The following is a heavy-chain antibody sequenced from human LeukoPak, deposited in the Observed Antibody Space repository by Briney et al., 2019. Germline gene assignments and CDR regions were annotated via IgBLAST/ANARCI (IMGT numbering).Heavy chain of an antibody. CDR1: GFTVRTNY. V-gene: IGHV3-23*01. CDR2: ISGSGGST. D-gene: IGHD2-15*01. J-gene: IGHJ4*02. Sequence: GGSLRLSCAASGFTVRTNYVSWVRQAPGKGLEWVSAISGSGGSTYYADSVKGRFTISRDNSKNTLYLQMNSLRAEDTAVYYCANGDMGQPVRWGQGTLVTVSS. CDR3: ANGDMGQPVR.